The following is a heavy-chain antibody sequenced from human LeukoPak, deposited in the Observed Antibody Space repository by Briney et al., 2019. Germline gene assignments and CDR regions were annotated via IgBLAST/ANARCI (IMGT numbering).Heavy chain of an antibody. Sequence: GGSLRLSCAASGFTFSSYVMSWVRQAPGKGLEWVSAISNSGDNTYYADSVKGRFTISRDNSKNTLYLQMNSLRAEDTGVYYCAKDSGWIQFIDWGQGTPVTVSS. V-gene: IGHV3-23*01. CDR2: ISNSGDNT. D-gene: IGHD5-18*01. J-gene: IGHJ4*02. CDR1: GFTFSSYV. CDR3: AKDSGWIQFID.